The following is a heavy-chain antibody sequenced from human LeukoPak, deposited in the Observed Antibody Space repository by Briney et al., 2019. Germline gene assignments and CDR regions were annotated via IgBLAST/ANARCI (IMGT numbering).Heavy chain of an antibody. CDR3: ARDDFDFAS. J-gene: IGHJ4*02. V-gene: IGHV1-18*01. Sequence: GASVKVSCKASGYTFVTYGISWVRQAPGQGLEWMGWINPHTGDTKNAQKFHDRDTMTADPFTDTAYMELRSLRSDDTAVYYCARDDFDFASWGQGTLVTVS. D-gene: IGHD3/OR15-3a*01. CDR2: INPHTGDT. CDR1: GYTFVTYG.